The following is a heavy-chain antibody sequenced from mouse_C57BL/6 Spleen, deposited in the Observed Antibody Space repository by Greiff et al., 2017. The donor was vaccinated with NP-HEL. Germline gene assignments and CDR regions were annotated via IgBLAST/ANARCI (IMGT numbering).Heavy chain of an antibody. CDR1: GYTFTDYN. CDR3: ARGYSNYPSFAY. CDR2: INPNNGGT. J-gene: IGHJ3*01. Sequence: EVQVVESGPELVKPGASVKIPCKASGYTFTDYNMDWVKQSHGKSLEWIGDINPNNGGTIYNQKFKGKATLTVDKSSSTAYMELRSLTSEDTAVYYCARGYSNYPSFAYWGQGTLVTVSA. D-gene: IGHD2-5*01. V-gene: IGHV1-18*01.